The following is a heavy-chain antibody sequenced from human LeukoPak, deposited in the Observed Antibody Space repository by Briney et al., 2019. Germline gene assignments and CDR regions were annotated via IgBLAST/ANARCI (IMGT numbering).Heavy chain of an antibody. CDR1: GFTFSSYS. V-gene: IGHV3-48*02. Sequence: GGSLRLSCAGSGFTFSSYSVNWVRQAPGQGLEWVSYITGSGSSIDYTDSVRGRFTISRDNAKNSLHLQMNSLKHEDTAVYYCARGSGSGDWLIDFWGQGTLVTVSS. CDR2: ITGSGSSI. D-gene: IGHD2-21*01. CDR3: ARGSGSGDWLIDF. J-gene: IGHJ4*02.